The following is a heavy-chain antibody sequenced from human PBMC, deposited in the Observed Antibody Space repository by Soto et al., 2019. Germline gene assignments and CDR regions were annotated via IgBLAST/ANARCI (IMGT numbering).Heavy chain of an antibody. CDR3: ARDLGYSYVY. Sequence: SATLSLTCTVSGGSISSYYWSWIRQPPGTGLEWIGYIYYSGSTNYNPSLKSRVTISVDTSKNQFSLKLSSVTAADTAVYYCARDLGYSYVYWGQGTLVTVSS. D-gene: IGHD5-18*01. V-gene: IGHV4-59*01. CDR1: GGSISSYY. CDR2: IYYSGST. J-gene: IGHJ4*02.